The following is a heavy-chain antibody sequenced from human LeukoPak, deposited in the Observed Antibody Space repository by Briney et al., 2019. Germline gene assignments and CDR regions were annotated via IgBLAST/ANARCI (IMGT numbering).Heavy chain of an antibody. Sequence: GGSLRLSCAAFGFTFSSYWMSWVRQAPGKGLEWVANIKQDGSEKYYVDSVKGRFTISRDNAKNSLYLQMNSLRAEDTAVYYCARPNWGDFDYWGQGTLVTVSS. CDR1: GFTFSSYW. J-gene: IGHJ4*02. D-gene: IGHD7-27*01. CDR3: ARPNWGDFDY. CDR2: IKQDGSEK. V-gene: IGHV3-7*01.